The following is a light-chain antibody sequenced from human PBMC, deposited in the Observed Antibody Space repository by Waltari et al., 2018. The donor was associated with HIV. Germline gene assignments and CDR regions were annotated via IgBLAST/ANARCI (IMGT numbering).Light chain of an antibody. CDR3: QQYKNWPPLT. V-gene: IGKV3-15*01. Sequence: EIVMTQSPATLSVSPGERATLSCRASQSVSSNLAWYQQKPGQAPRLLIYGASTRATAIPARFIGSGSGTEVTLTISSLQSEDFAVDYCQQYKNWPPLTFGQGIKVEIK. J-gene: IGKJ1*01. CDR1: QSVSSN. CDR2: GAS.